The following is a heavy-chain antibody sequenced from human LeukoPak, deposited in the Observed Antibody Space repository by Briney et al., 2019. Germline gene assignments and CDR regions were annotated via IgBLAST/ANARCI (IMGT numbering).Heavy chain of an antibody. J-gene: IGHJ4*02. CDR3: AREDVDTAMVRFSNFDY. CDR1: GYTFTSSA. V-gene: IGHV7-4-1*02. CDR2: INTHTGNS. Sequence: ASVKVSCKASGYTFTSSALNWVRQARGQGLEWMGWINTHTGNSTYAQGFTGRFVFSLDTSVSTAYLQISSLKAEDTAVYYCAREDVDTAMVRFSNFDYWGQGTLVTVSS. D-gene: IGHD5-18*01.